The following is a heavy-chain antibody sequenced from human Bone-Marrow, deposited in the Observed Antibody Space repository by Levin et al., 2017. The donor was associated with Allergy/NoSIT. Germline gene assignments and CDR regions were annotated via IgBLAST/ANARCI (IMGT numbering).Heavy chain of an antibody. CDR1: GFTFSDYA. CDR3: AKPRVRSADSCDY. D-gene: IGHD3-10*01. CDR2: ISSDGSNK. V-gene: IGHV3-30*18. J-gene: IGHJ4*02. Sequence: GGSLRLSCAASGFTFSDYAMHWVRQAPGKGLEWLSVISSDGSNKFYADSVKGRFTISRDNSKNTLYLQMNSLRAEDTALYYCAKPRVRSADSCDYWGQGALVTVSS.